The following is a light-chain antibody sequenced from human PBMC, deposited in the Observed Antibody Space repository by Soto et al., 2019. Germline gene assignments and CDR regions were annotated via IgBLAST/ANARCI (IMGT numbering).Light chain of an antibody. CDR2: EVS. CDR1: SSDVGGYKY. Sequence: QSALTQPASVSGSPGQSITISCTGTSSDVGGYKYVSWYQQHPGKAPKLMIYEVSNRPSGVSNRISGSKSGNTASLTISGLQAEDEADYYCSSYTSSSTYVFGTGTKLPV. J-gene: IGLJ1*01. V-gene: IGLV2-14*01. CDR3: SSYTSSSTYV.